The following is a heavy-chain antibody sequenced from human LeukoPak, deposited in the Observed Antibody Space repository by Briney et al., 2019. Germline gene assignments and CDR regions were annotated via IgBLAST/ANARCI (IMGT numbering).Heavy chain of an antibody. CDR2: INPSGGST. CDR3: ARRYCNTTSCPPVGWFDP. J-gene: IGHJ5*02. Sequence: GSSVKVSCKASGGTFSSYAISWVRQAPGQGLEWMGIINPSGGSTHYAQNFQGRVTMTRDMSTSTVYMELSSLRSEDTAVYYCARRYCNTTSCPPVGWFDPWGQGTLVTVSS. CDR1: GGTFSSYA. V-gene: IGHV1-46*01. D-gene: IGHD2-2*01.